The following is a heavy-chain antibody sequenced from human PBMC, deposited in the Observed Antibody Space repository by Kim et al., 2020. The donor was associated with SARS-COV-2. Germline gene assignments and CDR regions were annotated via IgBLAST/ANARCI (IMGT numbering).Heavy chain of an antibody. CDR1: GGTFSSYA. CDR3: ASYDSSGYYSPFDY. Sequence: SVKVSCKASGGTFSSYAISWVRQAPGQGLEWMGGIIPIFGTANYAQKFQGRVTITADESTSTAYMELSSLRFEDTAVYYCASYDSSGYYSPFDYWGQGTLVTVSS. CDR2: IIPIFGTA. D-gene: IGHD3-22*01. V-gene: IGHV1-69*13. J-gene: IGHJ4*02.